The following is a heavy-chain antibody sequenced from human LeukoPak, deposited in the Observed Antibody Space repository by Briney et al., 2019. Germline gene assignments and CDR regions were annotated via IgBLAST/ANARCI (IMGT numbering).Heavy chain of an antibody. D-gene: IGHD1-26*01. Sequence: EGSLRLSCAVSGFTFSSYEMNWVRQAPGKGLEWVSYISNSGSTIYYADSVKGRFTISRDNSKNTLYLQMNSLRAEDTAVYYCARGRGSARYYFDYWGQGTLVTVSS. J-gene: IGHJ4*02. CDR1: GFTFSSYE. CDR2: ISNSGSTI. CDR3: ARGRGSARYYFDY. V-gene: IGHV3-48*03.